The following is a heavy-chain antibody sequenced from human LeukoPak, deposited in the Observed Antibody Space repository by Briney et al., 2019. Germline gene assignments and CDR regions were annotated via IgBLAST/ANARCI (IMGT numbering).Heavy chain of an antibody. Sequence: PGGSLRLSCAASGFTFSSYWMSWVRQAPGKGLEWLANIKQDGSEKYYVDSVKGRFTISRDNAKNSLYLQMNSLRAEDTAVYFCARGASSWYSTSPNFDYWGQGTLVTVSS. CDR1: GFTFSSYW. D-gene: IGHD6-13*01. CDR3: ARGASSWYSTSPNFDY. V-gene: IGHV3-7*01. CDR2: IKQDGSEK. J-gene: IGHJ4*02.